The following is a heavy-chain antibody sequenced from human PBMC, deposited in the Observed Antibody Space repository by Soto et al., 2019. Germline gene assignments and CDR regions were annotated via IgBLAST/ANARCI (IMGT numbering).Heavy chain of an antibody. V-gene: IGHV1-2*02. CDR3: ARVLYRCVIHA. J-gene: IGHJ4*02. CDR2: IDPRNGGT. Sequence: QVQLVQSGSDVKKPGASFTVSCKASGYIFSDYYIHWVRQAPGQGLEWMGWIDPRNGGTKYAQKFQDRLTMTTDTSTSSAFLALRMLVRGDAAVFFCARVLYRCVIHAWGQGTLVTVSS. D-gene: IGHD2-15*01. CDR1: GYIFSDYY.